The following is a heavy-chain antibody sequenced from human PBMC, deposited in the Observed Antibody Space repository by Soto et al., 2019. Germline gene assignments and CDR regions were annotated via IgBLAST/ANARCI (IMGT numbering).Heavy chain of an antibody. D-gene: IGHD5-18*01. CDR3: ARHRYSYGVYYFDY. Sequence: QVQLQQSGPGLVKPSETLSLTCIVSGGSISNYYWSWIRQPPGKGLELIGYIYYSGSTNYNPSLTSRVTISVDTSKNQCSLKMSSVTAADTAVYYCARHRYSYGVYYFDYWGQGTLVTVSS. CDR1: GGSISNYY. V-gene: IGHV4-59*08. J-gene: IGHJ4*02. CDR2: IYYSGST.